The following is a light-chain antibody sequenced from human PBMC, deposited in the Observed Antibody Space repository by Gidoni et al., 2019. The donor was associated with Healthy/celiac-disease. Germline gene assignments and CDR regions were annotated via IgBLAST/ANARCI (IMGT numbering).Light chain of an antibody. CDR2: WAS. Sequence: DIVMTQSPDSLAVSLGERATINCKSSQRVLYSSNNKNYLEWYQQKPGQPPKLLIYWASTRESGVPDRFSGSWSGTDFTLTISSLQAEDVAVYYCQQYYSTAYTFGQGTKLEIK. CDR1: QRVLYSSNNKNY. CDR3: QQYYSTAYT. J-gene: IGKJ2*01. V-gene: IGKV4-1*01.